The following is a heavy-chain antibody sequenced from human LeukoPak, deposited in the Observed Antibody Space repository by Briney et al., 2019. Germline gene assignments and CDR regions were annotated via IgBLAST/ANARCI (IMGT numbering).Heavy chain of an antibody. D-gene: IGHD5-12*01. CDR3: AGYTFSWYSVY. J-gene: IGHJ4*02. V-gene: IGHV4-59*11. Sequence: TSETLSLTCTVSGGSISSHYWSWIRQPPGQGLEWIGYVHSSGSTYYNPSLKSRVTISVDTSKNQSSLKLSSVTAADTAVYYCAGYTFSWYSVYWGQGTLVTVSS. CDR2: VHSSGST. CDR1: GGSISSHY.